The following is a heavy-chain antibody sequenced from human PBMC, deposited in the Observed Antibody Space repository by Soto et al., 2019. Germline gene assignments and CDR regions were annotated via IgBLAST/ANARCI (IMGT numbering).Heavy chain of an antibody. CDR1: GGSISSGGYY. CDR3: ARAKIPRSGEEGGWFDP. CDR2: IYYSGST. D-gene: IGHD7-27*01. J-gene: IGHJ5*02. V-gene: IGHV4-31*03. Sequence: QVQLQESGPGLVKPSQTLSLTCTVSGGSISSGGYYWSWIRQHPGKGLEWIGYIYYSGSTYYNPSLKSRVTISVDTSKNQFSLKLSSVTAADTAVYYCARAKIPRSGEEGGWFDPWGQGTLVTVSS.